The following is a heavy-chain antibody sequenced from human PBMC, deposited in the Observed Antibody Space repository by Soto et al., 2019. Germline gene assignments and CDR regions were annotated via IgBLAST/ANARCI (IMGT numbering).Heavy chain of an antibody. J-gene: IGHJ5*02. CDR1: GGTFSSYA. CDR3: ARERSRRITMVWGVSNPLNWFDP. D-gene: IGHD3-10*01. Sequence: QVQLVQSGAEVKKPGSSVKVSCKASGGTFSSYAISWVRQAPGQGLEWMGGIIPIFGTANYAQKFQGRVTITADESTSTAYMELSSLRSEDTAVYYCARERSRRITMVWGVSNPLNWFDPWGQGTLVTVSS. V-gene: IGHV1-69*01. CDR2: IIPIFGTA.